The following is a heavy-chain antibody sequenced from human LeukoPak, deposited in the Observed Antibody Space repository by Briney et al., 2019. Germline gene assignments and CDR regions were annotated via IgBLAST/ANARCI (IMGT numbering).Heavy chain of an antibody. CDR2: INTNTGNP. D-gene: IGHD3-10*01. V-gene: IGHV7-4-1*02. Sequence: GASVKVSCKASGYTFSDYDINWVRQAPGQGLEWMGWINTNTGNPTYAQGFTGRFVFSLDTSVSTAYLQISSLKAEDTAVYYCARDLVRWFGELGYWGQGTLVTVSS. CDR1: GYTFSDYD. CDR3: ARDLVRWFGELGY. J-gene: IGHJ4*02.